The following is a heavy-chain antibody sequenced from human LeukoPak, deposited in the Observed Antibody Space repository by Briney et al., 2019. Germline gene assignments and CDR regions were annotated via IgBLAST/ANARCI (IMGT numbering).Heavy chain of an antibody. CDR3: ARAYSSSWYVWFDP. CDR2: INHSGSA. D-gene: IGHD6-13*01. Sequence: SETLSLTCAVYGGSFSGYYWSWIRQPPGKGLEWIGEINHSGSANYNPSLKSRVTISVDTSENQFSLKLSSVTAADTAVYYCARAYSSSWYVWFDPWGQGTLVTVSS. V-gene: IGHV4-34*01. J-gene: IGHJ5*02. CDR1: GGSFSGYY.